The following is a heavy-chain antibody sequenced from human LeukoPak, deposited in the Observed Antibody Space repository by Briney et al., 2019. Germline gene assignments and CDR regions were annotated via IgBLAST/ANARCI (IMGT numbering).Heavy chain of an antibody. Sequence: PSETLSLTCTVSGGSISSGASDWGWIRQHPKRGLEWVGYTNHSGSTYYNPSLGSRVTMSVDTSKNQFSLKLSSVTAADSAVYYCARAARQGFTMIVVPFFYFDLWGRGTLVTVSS. D-gene: IGHD3-22*01. CDR1: GGSISSGASD. CDR2: TNHSGST. CDR3: ARAARQGFTMIVVPFFYFDL. V-gene: IGHV4-31*03. J-gene: IGHJ2*01.